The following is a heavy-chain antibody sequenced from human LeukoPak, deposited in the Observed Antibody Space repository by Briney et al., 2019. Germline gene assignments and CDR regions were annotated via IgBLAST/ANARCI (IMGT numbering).Heavy chain of an antibody. CDR3: ARNGDYQDY. D-gene: IGHD4-17*01. CDR2: IYYSGNT. J-gene: IGHJ4*02. Sequence: SETLSLTCTVSGGSISGSGYYWGWIRQPPGQGLEWIGSIYYSGNTYYNPSLKSRVTISVDTSKNQFSLKLNSVTAADTAVYYCARNGDYQDYWGQGTLVTVSS. CDR1: GGSISGSGYY. V-gene: IGHV4-39*07.